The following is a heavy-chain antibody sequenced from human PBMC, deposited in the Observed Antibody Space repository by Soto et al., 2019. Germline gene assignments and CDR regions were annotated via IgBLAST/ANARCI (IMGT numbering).Heavy chain of an antibody. CDR2: IIPIFGIA. CDR1: GGTFSRYS. V-gene: IGHV1-69*08. J-gene: IGHJ6*02. Sequence: QVQLVQSGAEVKKPGSSVKVSCKASGGTFSRYSITWVRQAPGHGLEWIGRIIPIFGIASYAQKFQGRVTITADESTSAAYMELSSMGSDDTAVYYCAREDRVRETGLVPAAIDGMDVWGQGTTVTVSS. D-gene: IGHD2-2*01. CDR3: AREDRVRETGLVPAAIDGMDV.